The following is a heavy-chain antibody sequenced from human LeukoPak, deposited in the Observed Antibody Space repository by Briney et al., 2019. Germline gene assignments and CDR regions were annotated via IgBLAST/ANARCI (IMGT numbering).Heavy chain of an antibody. CDR1: GFTFSSYA. CDR2: ISSSSSYI. CDR3: ASIQTGPIDY. J-gene: IGHJ4*02. D-gene: IGHD3-9*01. Sequence: NPGGSLRLSCAASGFTFSSYAVSWVRQAPGKGLEWVSSISSSSSYIYYADSVKGRFTISRDNAKNSLYLQMNSLRAEDTAVYYCASIQTGPIDYWGQGTLVTVSS. V-gene: IGHV3-21*01.